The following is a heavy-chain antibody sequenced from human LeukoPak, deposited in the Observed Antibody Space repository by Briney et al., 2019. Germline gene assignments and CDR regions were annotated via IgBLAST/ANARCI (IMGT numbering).Heavy chain of an antibody. D-gene: IGHD3-10*02. CDR2: VSGGGGTT. Sequence: GGSLRLSCAASGFTFSSYAMSWVRQAPGKGLEWVSAVSGGGGTTFYADSVKGRFTISRDNSKSTLFLQMSSLRAEDTAVYYCARDLHYYVAMDVWGQGTTVTVSS. CDR1: GFTFSSYA. CDR3: ARDLHYYVAMDV. J-gene: IGHJ6*02. V-gene: IGHV3-23*01.